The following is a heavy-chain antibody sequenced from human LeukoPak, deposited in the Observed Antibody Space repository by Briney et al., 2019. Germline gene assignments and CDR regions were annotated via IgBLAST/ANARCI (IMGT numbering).Heavy chain of an antibody. V-gene: IGHV1-2*04. J-gene: IGHJ4*02. CDR3: ARAYCTNGVCYFDY. CDR2: INPNSGGT. D-gene: IGHD2-8*01. CDR1: GYTFINYA. Sequence: ASVKVSCTASGYTFINYAIHWVRQAPGQGLEWMGWINPNSGGTNYAQKFQGWVTMTRDTSISTAYMELSRLRSDDTAVYYCARAYCTNGVCYFDYWGQGTLVTVSS.